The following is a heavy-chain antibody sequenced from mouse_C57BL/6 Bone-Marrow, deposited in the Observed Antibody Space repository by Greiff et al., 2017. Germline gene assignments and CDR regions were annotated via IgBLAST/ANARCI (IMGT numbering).Heavy chain of an antibody. J-gene: IGHJ1*03. Sequence: QVQLKESGPELVKPGASVKISCTASGYAFSSSWMNWVKQRPGTGLEWFGRIYPGDGDTNYNGKFKGKATLTAYKSSSTAYMQLSSLSSEDSAVYFCARWRLLRVWGTGTTVSVSS. D-gene: IGHD2-3*01. CDR1: GYAFSSSW. CDR2: IYPGDGDT. CDR3: ARWRLLRV. V-gene: IGHV1-82*01.